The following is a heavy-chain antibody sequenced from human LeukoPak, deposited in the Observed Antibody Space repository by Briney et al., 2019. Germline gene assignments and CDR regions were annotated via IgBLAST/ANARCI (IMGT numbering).Heavy chain of an antibody. CDR3: ARHEFVVVPAGAFDI. J-gene: IGHJ3*02. Sequence: GESLKISCKGSGYSFTSYWIGWVRQMPGKGLEWMGIIYPGDSDTRYSPSFQGQVPISADKSIRTAYLQWSSLKASDTAMYYCARHEFVVVPAGAFDIWGQGTMVTVSS. D-gene: IGHD2-2*01. CDR2: IYPGDSDT. V-gene: IGHV5-51*01. CDR1: GYSFTSYW.